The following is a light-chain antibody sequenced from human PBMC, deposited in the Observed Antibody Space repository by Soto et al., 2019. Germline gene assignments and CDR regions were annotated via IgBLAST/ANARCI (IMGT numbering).Light chain of an antibody. CDR3: QQYGGSPPT. CDR2: GVS. V-gene: IGKV3-20*01. CDR1: QSISISY. J-gene: IGKJ1*01. Sequence: EIVLTQSPGTLSLSPGERVTLSCRASQSISISYSAWYQQKPGQAPRLLIYGVSGRATGIPDRFSGGGSGTDFTLTISRLEPEDSAVYFCQQYGGSPPTFGQ.